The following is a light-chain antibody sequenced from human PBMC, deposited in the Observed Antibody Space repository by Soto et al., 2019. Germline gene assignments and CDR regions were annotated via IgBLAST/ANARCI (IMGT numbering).Light chain of an antibody. CDR1: QSLLHSNGNIY. CDR2: LGS. J-gene: IGKJ1*01. CDR3: MQAIQAPRT. Sequence: DIVLTQSPLSLPVTPGEPASISCRSSQSLLHSNGNIYLDWYLQKPGQSPQLLIYLGSIRGSGVPESFSGSGSGTDFTLKITRVEAEDVGVYYCMQAIQAPRTFGLGTKVEIK. V-gene: IGKV2-28*01.